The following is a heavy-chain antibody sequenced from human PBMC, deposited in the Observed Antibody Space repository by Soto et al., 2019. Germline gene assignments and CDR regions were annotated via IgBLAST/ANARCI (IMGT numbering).Heavy chain of an antibody. V-gene: IGHV1-58*01. CDR3: AAGRYAILDGSDGAKYGIDL. J-gene: IGHJ6*02. D-gene: IGHD3-9*01. CDR1: GFTFTSSA. Sequence: QMQLVQSGPEVKKPGTSVKVSCKASGFTFTSSAVQWVRQARGQRLEWIGWIVVGSGNTNYAQQFQERVHITRDMYKITDHTERGQLRFEGPAVDYCAAGRYAILDGSDGAKYGIDLWGPGNTV. CDR2: IVVGSGNT.